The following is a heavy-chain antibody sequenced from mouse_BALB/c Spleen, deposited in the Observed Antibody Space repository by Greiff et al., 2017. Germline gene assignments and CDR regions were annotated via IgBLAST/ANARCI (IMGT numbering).Heavy chain of an antibody. D-gene: IGHD2-4*01. CDR1: GYTFSSYW. CDR2: ILPGSGST. CDR3: ARSSLRLNAMDY. J-gene: IGHJ4*01. Sequence: VKLMESGAELMKPGASVKISCKATGYTFSSYWIEWVKQRPGHGLEWIGEILPGSGSTNYNEKFKGKATFTADTSSNTAYMQLSSLTSEDSAVYYCARSSLRLNAMDYWGQGTSVTVSS. V-gene: IGHV1-9*01.